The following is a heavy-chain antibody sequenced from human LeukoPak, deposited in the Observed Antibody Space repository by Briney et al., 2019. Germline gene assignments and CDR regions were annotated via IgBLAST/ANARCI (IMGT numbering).Heavy chain of an antibody. D-gene: IGHD3-10*01. CDR2: VYHSGST. CDR3: ARYSIFGESTSWFDP. J-gene: IGHJ5*02. V-gene: IGHV4-38-2*01. Sequence: SETLSLTCAVSGYSISSGYYWAWIRQPPGKGLEWIGTVYHSGSTYYSPPLKSRVTISVDTSKNQFSLKLKSVTAADTAVYYCARYSIFGESTSWFDPWGQGTLVTVSS. CDR1: GYSISSGYY.